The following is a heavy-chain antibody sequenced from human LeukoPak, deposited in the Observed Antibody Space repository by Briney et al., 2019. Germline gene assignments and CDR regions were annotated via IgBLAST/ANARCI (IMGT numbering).Heavy chain of an antibody. J-gene: IGHJ4*02. V-gene: IGHV3-7*01. CDR1: GFTFSTYA. CDR2: IKQDGLEK. Sequence: PGGSLRLSCAASGFTFSTYAMSWVRQAPGKGLEWVANIKQDGLEKYYVDSVKGRFVISRDDAKNSLFLQMNSLRVEDTAVYYCAREIAQQLDYWGRGTLVTVSS. D-gene: IGHD6-13*01. CDR3: AREIAQQLDY.